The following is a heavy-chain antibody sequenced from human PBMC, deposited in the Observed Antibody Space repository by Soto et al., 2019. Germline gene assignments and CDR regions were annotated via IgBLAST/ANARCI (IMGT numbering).Heavy chain of an antibody. CDR2: ISAYNGNT. Sequence: ASVKFSCKASGYTFTSYGISWVRQAPGQVLECMVWISAYNGNTNYXXKLQGRVXXTTDTSTSTAXMELRXLRSDDTAVYYCAREGTVSYYGMDVWAQGTTVTVSS. CDR1: GYTFTSYG. D-gene: IGHD4-4*01. J-gene: IGHJ6*02. V-gene: IGHV1-18*01. CDR3: AREGTVSYYGMDV.